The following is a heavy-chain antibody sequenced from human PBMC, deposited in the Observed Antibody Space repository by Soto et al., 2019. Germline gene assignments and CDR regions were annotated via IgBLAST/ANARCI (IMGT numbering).Heavy chain of an antibody. CDR1: GYPVTAYY. Sequence: QLHLVQSGAVVKKPGASVTVSCSASGYPVTAYYMHWMRQAPGRGLEWMGGINPATGAAKYTQTFQGRVTLTRDTSTSTVFMGLSGLTSEDTAVFYCARGGGVGVAGSAAFDMWGQGTLVTVSS. CDR2: INPATGAA. D-gene: IGHD3-3*01. CDR3: ARGGGVGVAGSAAFDM. J-gene: IGHJ3*02. V-gene: IGHV1-2*02.